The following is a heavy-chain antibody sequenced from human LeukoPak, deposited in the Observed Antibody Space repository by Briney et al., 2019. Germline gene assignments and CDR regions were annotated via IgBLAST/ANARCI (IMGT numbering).Heavy chain of an antibody. D-gene: IGHD2-15*01. Sequence: SETLSLTCVVSGGSVSGYYWGWIRQPPGRGLEWIGYVYYSGSTNYNPSFKSRITISADTSRNQFSLQLSSVTAADTAVYYCARIHRYCSGGACYVLDNWGQGTLVAVSS. CDR3: ARIHRYCSGGACYVLDN. V-gene: IGHV4-59*02. CDR1: GGSVSGYY. J-gene: IGHJ4*02. CDR2: VYYSGST.